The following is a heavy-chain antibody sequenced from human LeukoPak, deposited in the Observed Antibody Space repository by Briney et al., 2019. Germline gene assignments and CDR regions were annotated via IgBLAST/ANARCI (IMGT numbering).Heavy chain of an antibody. CDR2: ISAYNGNT. V-gene: IGHV1-18*01. CDR3: AREEYCYDSSGYYDKDGHDAFDI. Sequence: GASVKVSCKASGYTFTSYGISWVRQAPGQGLEWMGWISAYNGNTNYAQKLQGRVTMTTDTSTSAAHMELRSLRSDDTAVYYCAREEYCYDSSGYYDKDGHDAFDIWGQGTMVTVSS. D-gene: IGHD3-22*01. CDR1: GYTFTSYG. J-gene: IGHJ3*02.